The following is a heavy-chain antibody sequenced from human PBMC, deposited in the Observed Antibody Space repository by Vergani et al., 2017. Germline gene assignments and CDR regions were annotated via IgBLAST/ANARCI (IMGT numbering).Heavy chain of an antibody. CDR3: AKXKPGTTGTRGAFDI. Sequence: QVQLVESGGGVVQPGGSLRLSCAASGFTFSSYGMHWVRQAPGKGLEWVAFIWYDGSNKYYADSVKGRFTISRDNSKNTLYLQMNSLRAEDTAVYFCAKXKPGTTGTRGAFDIWGQGTMVTVSS. D-gene: IGHD1-1*01. V-gene: IGHV3-30*02. CDR1: GFTFSSYG. J-gene: IGHJ3*02. CDR2: IWYDGSNK.